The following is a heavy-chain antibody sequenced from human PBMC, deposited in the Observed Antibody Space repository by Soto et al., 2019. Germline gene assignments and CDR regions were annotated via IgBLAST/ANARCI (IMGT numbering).Heavy chain of an antibody. CDR1: GGSISSYY. Sequence: SETLSLTCTVSGGSISSYYWSWIRQPPGKGLEWIGYIYYSGSTNYNPSLKSRVTISVDTSKNQFSLKLSSVTAADTAVYYCARVSDCSSTSCKYVFDYWGQGTLVTVSS. CDR3: ARVSDCSSTSCKYVFDY. V-gene: IGHV4-59*01. D-gene: IGHD2-2*01. J-gene: IGHJ4*02. CDR2: IYYSGST.